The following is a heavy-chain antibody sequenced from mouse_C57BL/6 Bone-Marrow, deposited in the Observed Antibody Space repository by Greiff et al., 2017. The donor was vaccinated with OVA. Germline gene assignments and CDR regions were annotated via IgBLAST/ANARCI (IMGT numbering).Heavy chain of an antibody. CDR3: ARHGATVVARNYAMDY. Sequence: EVKLVESGGDLVKPGGSLKLSCAASGFTFSSYGMSWVRQTPDKRLEWVATISSGGSYTYYPDSVKGRFTISRDNAKNTLYLQMSSLKSEDTAMYYCARHGATVVARNYAMDYWGQGTSVTVSS. V-gene: IGHV5-6*02. CDR1: GFTFSSYG. J-gene: IGHJ4*01. D-gene: IGHD1-1*01. CDR2: ISSGGSYT.